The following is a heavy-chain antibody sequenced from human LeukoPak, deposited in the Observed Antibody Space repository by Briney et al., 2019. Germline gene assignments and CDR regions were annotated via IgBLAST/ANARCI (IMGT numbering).Heavy chain of an antibody. V-gene: IGHV4-4*07. D-gene: IGHD2-21*01. J-gene: IGHJ4*02. CDR2: IYTGRST. Sequence: SETLSLTCTVSSGSISNYYWSWIRQPAGKGLEWIGRIYTGRSTDYNPSLKSRVTMSVDTSNNQFSLKLTSVTAADTALYYCARESRVLIGDGYYLDSWGPGTLVTVSS. CDR3: ARESRVLIGDGYYLDS. CDR1: SGSISNYY.